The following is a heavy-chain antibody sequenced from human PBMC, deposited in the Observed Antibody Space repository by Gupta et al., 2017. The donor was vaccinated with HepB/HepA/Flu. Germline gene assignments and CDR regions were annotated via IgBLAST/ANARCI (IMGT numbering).Heavy chain of an antibody. Sequence: QVQLVESGGGVVQPGRSLRLSCAASGFTFSSYGMHWVRQAPGKGLEWVAVIWYDGSNKYYADSVKGRFTISRDNSKNTLYLQMNSLRAEDTAVYYCARAAREQLIYYYYYYMDVWGKGTTVTVSS. D-gene: IGHD6-6*01. J-gene: IGHJ6*03. CDR1: GFTFSSYG. V-gene: IGHV3-33*01. CDR2: IWYDGSNK. CDR3: ARAAREQLIYYYYYYMDV.